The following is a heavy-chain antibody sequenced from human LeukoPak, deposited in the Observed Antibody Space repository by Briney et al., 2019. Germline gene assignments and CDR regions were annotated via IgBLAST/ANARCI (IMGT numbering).Heavy chain of an antibody. V-gene: IGHV1-3*01. Sequence: ASVKVSCTASGYTFTSYAMHWVRQAPGQRLEWMGWINAGNGNTKYSQKFQGRVTITRDTSASTAYMELSSLRSEDTAVYYCAGPTGYCSSTSCHTPAYYYYGMDAWGKGTTVTVSS. J-gene: IGHJ6*04. CDR1: GYTFTSYA. CDR2: INAGNGNT. CDR3: AGPTGYCSSTSCHTPAYYYYGMDA. D-gene: IGHD2-2*02.